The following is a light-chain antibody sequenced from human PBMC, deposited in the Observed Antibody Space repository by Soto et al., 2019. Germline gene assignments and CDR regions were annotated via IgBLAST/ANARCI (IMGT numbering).Light chain of an antibody. Sequence: EIVMTQSPATLSVSPGERATLSCRASQSVSSNLAWYQQKPGQAPRLLIYGASTRATGIPARFSGGGSGTEFTLTIRSLQSEDFAVYYCQQYKNWPPLTFGGGTTGDIK. CDR2: GAS. V-gene: IGKV3D-15*01. J-gene: IGKJ4*01. CDR3: QQYKNWPPLT. CDR1: QSVSSN.